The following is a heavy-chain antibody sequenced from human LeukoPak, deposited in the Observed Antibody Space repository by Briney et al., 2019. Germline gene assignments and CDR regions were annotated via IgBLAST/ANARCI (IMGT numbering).Heavy chain of an antibody. Sequence: GGSLRLSCAASGFTFSSYGMHWLRQAPGKGLEWVAAISDDGNNKYYVDSVKGRFTISRDNSKNTLYLQMNSLRAEDTAVYYCAKDRRSNGDWGQGTLVTVSS. J-gene: IGHJ4*02. V-gene: IGHV3-30*18. D-gene: IGHD4-17*01. CDR2: ISDDGNNK. CDR1: GFTFSSYG. CDR3: AKDRRSNGD.